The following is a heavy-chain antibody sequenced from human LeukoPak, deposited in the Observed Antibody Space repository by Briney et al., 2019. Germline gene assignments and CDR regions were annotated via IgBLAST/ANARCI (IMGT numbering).Heavy chain of an antibody. V-gene: IGHV3-23*01. CDR1: GFTFSSYA. D-gene: IGHD2-15*01. CDR3: AXDGRYCSXGSCXXVDXDY. CDR2: ISGSGGST. J-gene: IGHJ4*02. Sequence: GGSLRLSCAASGFTFSSYAMSWVRQAPGKGLEWVSAISGSGGSTYYADSVKGRFTISRDNSKNTLYLQMNSLRAEDTAVYYCAXDGRYCSXGSCXXVDXDYWGQXXXXXVSS.